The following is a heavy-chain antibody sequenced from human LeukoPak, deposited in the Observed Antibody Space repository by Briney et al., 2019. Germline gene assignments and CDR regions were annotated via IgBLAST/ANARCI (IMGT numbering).Heavy chain of an antibody. CDR2: ISSSGTYK. Sequence: PGGSLRLSCVASAFNFSDFSMNWVRQAPGKGLEWVSSISSSGTYKYYADSLEGRITISRDNGKNSLFLQVNSLRAEDTAVYYCARDYSSGWYRFDYWGQGILVTVSS. D-gene: IGHD6-19*01. J-gene: IGHJ4*02. V-gene: IGHV3-21*01. CDR3: ARDYSSGWYRFDY. CDR1: AFNFSDFS.